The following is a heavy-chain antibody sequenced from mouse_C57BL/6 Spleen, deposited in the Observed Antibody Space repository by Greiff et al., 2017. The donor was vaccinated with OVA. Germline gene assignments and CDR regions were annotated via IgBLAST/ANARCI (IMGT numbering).Heavy chain of an antibody. D-gene: IGHD4-1*01. J-gene: IGHJ4*01. CDR2: IHPSDSDT. V-gene: IGHV1-74*01. CDR1: GYTFTSYW. CDR3: ALTGTGYAMDY. Sequence: QVQLKQPGAELVKPGASVKVSCKASGYTFTSYWMHWVKQRPGQGLEWIGRIHPSDSDTNYNQKFKGKATLTVDKSSSTAYMQLSSLTSEDSAVYYCALTGTGYAMDYWGQGTSVTVSS.